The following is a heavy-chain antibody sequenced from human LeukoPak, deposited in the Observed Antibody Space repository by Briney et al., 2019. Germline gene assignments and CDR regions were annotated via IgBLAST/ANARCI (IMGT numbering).Heavy chain of an antibody. V-gene: IGHV3-48*03. D-gene: IGHD3-10*01. J-gene: IGHJ4*02. CDR2: ISSSGSTI. CDR3: ARGSTYYYGSGSLY. Sequence: GGSLRLSCAASGFTFSSYEMNWVRQAPGKGLEWVSYISSSGSTIYYADSVKGRFTISRDNAKNSLYLQMNSLRAEDTAVYYCARGSTYYYGSGSLYWGQGTLVTVSS. CDR1: GFTFSSYE.